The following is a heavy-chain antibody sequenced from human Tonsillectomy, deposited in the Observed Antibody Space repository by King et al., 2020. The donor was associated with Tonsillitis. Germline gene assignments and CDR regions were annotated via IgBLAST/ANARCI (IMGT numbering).Heavy chain of an antibody. D-gene: IGHD3/OR15-3a*01. CDR3: AKIGRPLGSGYYYYGTDV. CDR2: ISGSGGST. CDR1: GFTFSTYV. V-gene: IGHV3-23*04. J-gene: IGHJ6*02. Sequence: EVQLVESGGGLVQPGGSLRLSCAASGFTFSTYVMSWVRQAPGKGLEWVSGISGSGGSTHYADSVKGRFTISRDNSKNTLYLQMNSLRAEDTAIYYCAKIGRPLGSGYYYYGTDVWGQGTTVTASS.